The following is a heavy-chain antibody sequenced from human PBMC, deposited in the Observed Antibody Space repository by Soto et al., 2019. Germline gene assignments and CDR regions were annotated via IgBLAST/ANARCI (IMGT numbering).Heavy chain of an antibody. Sequence: QLQLQESGPGLVKPSETMSLTCTVSGGSISSSSYYWGWIRQPPGKGLEWIGSIYYSGSTYYNPSLKSKITISVDTSKNPFSLKLSSVTAAVPAMSHCAARYCSGGSCYSPGLDYWGQGTLVTVSS. V-gene: IGHV4-39*01. D-gene: IGHD2-15*01. CDR1: GGSISSSSYY. CDR3: AARYCSGGSCYSPGLDY. J-gene: IGHJ4*02. CDR2: IYYSGST.